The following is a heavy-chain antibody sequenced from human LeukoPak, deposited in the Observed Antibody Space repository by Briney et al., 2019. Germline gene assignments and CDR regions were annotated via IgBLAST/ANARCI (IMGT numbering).Heavy chain of an antibody. J-gene: IGHJ4*02. V-gene: IGHV4-34*01. CDR3: ARRPYYFDY. CDR1: GGSFSGYY. Sequence: SETLSLTCAVYGGSFSGYYWSWIRQPPGKGLEWIGEINHSGSTNYNPSLKSRVTISVDTSKNQFSLKLSSVTAADTAVYYCARRPYYFDYWGQGTLVTVSS. CDR2: INHSGST.